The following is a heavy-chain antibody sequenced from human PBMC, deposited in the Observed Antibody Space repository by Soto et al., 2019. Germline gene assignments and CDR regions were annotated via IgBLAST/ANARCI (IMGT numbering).Heavy chain of an antibody. V-gene: IGHV1-18*01. Sequence: QVQLVQSGAEVKKPGASVKVSCKASGYTFTSYGVSWVRQAPGQGLEWMGWISAYNGNTKYAQKLQXXXTXXTDTSTNTAYMDLRSLRSDDTAVYYCARDSPPVDYWGQGTLVTVSS. CDR2: ISAYNGNT. J-gene: IGHJ4*02. CDR3: ARDSPPVDY. CDR1: GYTFTSYG.